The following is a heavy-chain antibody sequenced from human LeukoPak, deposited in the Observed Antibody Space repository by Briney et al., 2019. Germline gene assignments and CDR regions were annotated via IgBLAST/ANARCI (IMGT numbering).Heavy chain of an antibody. J-gene: IGHJ4*02. CDR3: ARGFASSGWYTPFDY. Sequence: AGGSLRLSYAASGFTFSSYAMSWVRQAPGKGLEWVSVIYSGGSTYYADSVKGRFTISRDNSKNTLYLQMNSLRAEDTAVYYCARGFASSGWYTPFDYWGQGTLVTVSS. CDR2: IYSGGST. V-gene: IGHV3-53*01. CDR1: GFTFSSYA. D-gene: IGHD6-19*01.